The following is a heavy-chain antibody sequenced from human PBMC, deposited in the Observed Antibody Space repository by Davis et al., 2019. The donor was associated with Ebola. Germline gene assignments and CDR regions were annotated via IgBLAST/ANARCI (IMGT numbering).Heavy chain of an antibody. J-gene: IGHJ6*02. Sequence: GESLKISCAASGFTFSSYSMNWVRQAPGKGLEWVSCISSSSSYIYYADSVKGRFTISRDKSKNTLYLQMNTLRAEDTAVYYCARAAGGSGTYEYHYYFYGMDVWGQGTTVTVSS. CDR1: GFTFSSYS. V-gene: IGHV3-21*01. CDR2: ISSSSSYI. D-gene: IGHD3-10*01. CDR3: ARAAGGSGTYEYHYYFYGMDV.